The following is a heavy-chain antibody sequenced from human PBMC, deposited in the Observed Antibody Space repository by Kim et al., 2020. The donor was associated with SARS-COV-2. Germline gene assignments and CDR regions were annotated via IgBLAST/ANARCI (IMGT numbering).Heavy chain of an antibody. J-gene: IGHJ5*01. CDR3: ARELPNCYCDWLDF. V-gene: IGHV3-48*03. CDR1: GFTFSDYD. CDR2: ISSDGSNI. D-gene: IGHD2-21*01. Sequence: GGSLRLSCAASGFTFSDYDMHWVRQAPGKGLEWVSYISSDGSNIYYAGSVNGRFTISRDNAKNTLYLQMNSLRVEDTAVYYCARELPNCYCDWLDFWGQGTLVTVSS.